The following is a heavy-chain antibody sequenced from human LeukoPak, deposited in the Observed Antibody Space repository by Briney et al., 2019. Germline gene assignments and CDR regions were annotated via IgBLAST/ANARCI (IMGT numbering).Heavy chain of an antibody. Sequence: GGSLRLSCAASGFTFSNAWMSWVRQAPGKGLEWVGRIKSKTDGGTTDYAAPVKGRFTISRDDSKNTLYLQMNSLKTEDTAVYYCTTDGTYYYDSSGYYYEDYWGQGTLVTVSS. CDR2: IKSKTDGGTT. J-gene: IGHJ4*02. D-gene: IGHD3-22*01. CDR3: TTDGTYYYDSSGYYYEDY. CDR1: GFTFSNAW. V-gene: IGHV3-15*01.